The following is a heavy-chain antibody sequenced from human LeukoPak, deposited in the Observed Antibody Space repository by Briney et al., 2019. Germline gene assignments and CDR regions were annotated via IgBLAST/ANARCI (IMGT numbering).Heavy chain of an antibody. CDR1: GGSISSRSYY. V-gene: IGHV4-61*02. D-gene: IGHD1-26*01. CDR2: IYTGGSA. J-gene: IGHJ5*02. Sequence: SQTLSLTCTVSGGSISSRSYYWSWIRQPAGQGLEWIGRIYTGGSANYNSSLNSLATITLDTSNNLFSRMLSLGTAAATAVYYCARAGGSSESNWFDPWGQGTLATVSS. CDR3: ARAGGSSESNWFDP.